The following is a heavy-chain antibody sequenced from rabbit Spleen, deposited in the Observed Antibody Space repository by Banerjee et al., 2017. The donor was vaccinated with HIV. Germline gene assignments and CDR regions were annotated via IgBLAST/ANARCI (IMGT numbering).Heavy chain of an antibody. Sequence: QSLEESGGDLVKPGASLTLTCTASGISFSAGYYICWVRQAPGKGLEWIACIYADNGNTAYARWAKGRFTISKTSSTTVTLQMNSLTAADTATYFCARNYNSAWDLWGPGTLVTVS. CDR1: GISFSAGYY. CDR3: ARNYNSAWDL. D-gene: IGHD4-1*01. J-gene: IGHJ6*01. V-gene: IGHV1S40*01. CDR2: IYADNGNT.